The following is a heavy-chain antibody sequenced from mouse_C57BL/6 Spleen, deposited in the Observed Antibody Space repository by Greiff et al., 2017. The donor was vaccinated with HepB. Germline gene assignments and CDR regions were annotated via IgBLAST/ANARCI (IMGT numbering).Heavy chain of an antibody. Sequence: EVKLVESGGGLVQPGGSLKLSCAASGFTFSDYYMYWVRQTPEKRLEWVAYISNGGGSTYYPDTVKGRFTISRDNAKNTLYLQMSRLKSEDTAMYYCARHNQAMDYWGQGTSVTVSS. CDR2: ISNGGGST. CDR1: GFTFSDYY. CDR3: ARHNQAMDY. J-gene: IGHJ4*01. V-gene: IGHV5-12*01.